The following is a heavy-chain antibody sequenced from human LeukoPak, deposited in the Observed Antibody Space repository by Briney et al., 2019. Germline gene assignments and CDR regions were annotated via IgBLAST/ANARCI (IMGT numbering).Heavy chain of an antibody. Sequence: GGSLRLSCAASGFTFSSYAMSWVRQAPGKGLEWVSAISGSGGSTYYADSVKGRFTISRDNSKNTPYLQMNSLRAEDTAVYYCAKGGGGYSYGYFDYWGQGTLVTVSS. J-gene: IGHJ4*02. D-gene: IGHD5-18*01. CDR2: ISGSGGST. CDR3: AKGGGGYSYGYFDY. V-gene: IGHV3-23*01. CDR1: GFTFSSYA.